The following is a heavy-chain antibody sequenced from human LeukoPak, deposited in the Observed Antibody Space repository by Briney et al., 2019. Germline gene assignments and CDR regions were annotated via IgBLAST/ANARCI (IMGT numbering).Heavy chain of an antibody. J-gene: IGHJ4*02. CDR3: ARANLGDYAGFDY. CDR1: GYSFIRYW. Sequence: GESLKIPCKGSGYSFIRYWIGWVRQMPGKGLEWMGIIHPGDSDTRYSPSFQGQVTISADKSISTAYLQWSSLKASDTAMYYCARANLGDYAGFDYWGQGTLVTVSS. V-gene: IGHV5-51*01. CDR2: IHPGDSDT. D-gene: IGHD4-17*01.